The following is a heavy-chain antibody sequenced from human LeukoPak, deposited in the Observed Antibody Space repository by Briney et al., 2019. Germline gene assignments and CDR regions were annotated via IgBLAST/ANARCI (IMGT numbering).Heavy chain of an antibody. Sequence: ASVKVSCKASGGTFSSYAISWVRQAPGQGLEWMGGIIPIFGTANYAQKFQGRVTITTDESTSTAYMELSSLRSKDTAVYYCARDRSLKTYYYGSDPSHVEDAFDIWGQGTMVTVSS. D-gene: IGHD3-10*01. J-gene: IGHJ3*02. CDR1: GGTFSSYA. CDR2: IIPIFGTA. CDR3: ARDRSLKTYYYGSDPSHVEDAFDI. V-gene: IGHV1-69*05.